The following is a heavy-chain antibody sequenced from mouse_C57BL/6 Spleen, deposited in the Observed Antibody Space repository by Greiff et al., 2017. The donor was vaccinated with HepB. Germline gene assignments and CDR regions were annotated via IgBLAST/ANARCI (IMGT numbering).Heavy chain of an antibody. J-gene: IGHJ4*01. D-gene: IGHD1-1*01. Sequence: VKLMESGAELVKPGASVKISCKASGYAFSSYWMNWVKQRPGKGLEWIGQIYPGDGDTNYNGKFKGKATLTADKSSSTAYMQLSSLTSEDSAVYFCARGGYYYGSSWGYAMDYWGQGTSVTVSS. CDR3: ARGGYYYGSSWGYAMDY. V-gene: IGHV1-80*01. CDR1: GYAFSSYW. CDR2: IYPGDGDT.